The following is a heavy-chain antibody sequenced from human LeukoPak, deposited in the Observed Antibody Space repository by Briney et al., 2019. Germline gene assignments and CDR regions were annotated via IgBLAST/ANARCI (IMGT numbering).Heavy chain of an antibody. V-gene: IGHV3-23*01. CDR3: AKLYSTYQNYYYYYYMDV. D-gene: IGHD6-13*01. CDR1: GFTFISYA. Sequence: GGSLRLSCAASGFTFISYAMSWVRQAPGKGLEWASAITGSGGSTYYADSVKGQFTISRDNSKNTLYLQMNSLRADDTAVYYCAKLYSTYQNYYYYYYMDVWGKGTTVTVSS. CDR2: ITGSGGST. J-gene: IGHJ6*03.